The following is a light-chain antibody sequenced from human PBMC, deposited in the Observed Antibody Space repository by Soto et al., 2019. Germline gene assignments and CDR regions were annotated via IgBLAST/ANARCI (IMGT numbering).Light chain of an antibody. V-gene: IGLV2-14*01. J-gene: IGLJ1*01. CDR1: SSDVGNYKY. Sequence: QSALPQPASVSGSHGQSITISCTGTSSDVGNYKYVSWYQQHPGKAPKLMIYEVSNRPSGVSNRFSGSKSGNTASLTISGLQAEDETDYYCFSYTSSGTYVFGTGTKVTVL. CDR2: EVS. CDR3: FSYTSSGTYV.